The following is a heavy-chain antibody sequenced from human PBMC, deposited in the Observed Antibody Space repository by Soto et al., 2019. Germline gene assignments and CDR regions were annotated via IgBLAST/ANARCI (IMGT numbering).Heavy chain of an antibody. V-gene: IGHV3-33*01. Sequence: GGSLRLSCAASGFTFSSYGMHWVRQAPGKGLEWVAVIWYDGSNKYYADSVKGRFTISRDNSKNTLYLQMNSLRAEDTAVYYCARDGGRDDILTGYYSHSDYWGQGTLVTVSS. D-gene: IGHD3-9*01. CDR3: ARDGGRDDILTGYYSHSDY. J-gene: IGHJ4*02. CDR2: IWYDGSNK. CDR1: GFTFSSYG.